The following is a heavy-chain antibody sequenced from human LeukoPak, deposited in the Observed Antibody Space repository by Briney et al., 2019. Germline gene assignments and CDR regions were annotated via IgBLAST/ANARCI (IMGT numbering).Heavy chain of an antibody. CDR3: ARHSSGYYYEGLYFDY. CDR2: IYHSGST. V-gene: IGHV4-34*01. D-gene: IGHD3-22*01. Sequence: SETLSLTCAVYGGSFSGYYWSWIRQPPGKGLEWIGSIYHSGSTYYNPSLKSRVTISVDTSKNQFSLKLSSVTAADTAVYYCARHSSGYYYEGLYFDYWGQGTLVTVSS. J-gene: IGHJ4*02. CDR1: GGSFSGYY.